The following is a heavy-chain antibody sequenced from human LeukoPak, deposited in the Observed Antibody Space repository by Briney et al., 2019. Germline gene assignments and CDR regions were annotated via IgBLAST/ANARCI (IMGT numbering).Heavy chain of an antibody. CDR1: GFTFSSYG. V-gene: IGHV3-30*03. CDR2: ISYDGSNK. CDR3: ARDAEYYYGSGSYRTFDY. D-gene: IGHD3-10*01. J-gene: IGHJ4*02. Sequence: PGGSLRLSCAASGFTFSSYGMHWVRQAPGKGLEWVAVISYDGSNKYYADSVKGRFTISRDNSKNTLYLQMNSLRAEDTAVYYCARDAEYYYGSGSYRTFDYWGQGTLVTVSS.